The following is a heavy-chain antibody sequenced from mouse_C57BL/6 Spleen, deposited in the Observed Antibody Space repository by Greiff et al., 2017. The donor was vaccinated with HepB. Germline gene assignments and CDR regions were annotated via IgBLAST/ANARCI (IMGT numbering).Heavy chain of an antibody. D-gene: IGHD3-2*02. CDR2: IDPNSGGT. CDR1: GYTFTSYW. CDR3: ARGPSGDFDY. V-gene: IGHV1-72*01. Sequence: QVQLQQPGAELVKPGASVKLSCKASGYTFTSYWMHWVKQRPGRGFEWIGRIDPNSGGTKYNEKFKSKATPTVDKPASTAYMQLSSLTSEDSAVYYCARGPSGDFDYWGQGTTLTVSS. J-gene: IGHJ2*01.